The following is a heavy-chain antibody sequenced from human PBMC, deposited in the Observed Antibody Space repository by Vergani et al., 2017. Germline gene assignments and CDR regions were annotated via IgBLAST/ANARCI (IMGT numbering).Heavy chain of an antibody. CDR3: AILRSGYSWWFDP. Sequence: EVQLVESGGGLVQPGGSLRLSCAASGFTFSSYSMNWVRQAPGKGLEWVSYISSSSSTIYYADSVKGRFTISRDNAKNSLYLQMNSLRDEDTAVYYCAILRSGYSWWFDPWGQGTLVTVSS. D-gene: IGHD3-22*01. J-gene: IGHJ5*02. CDR2: ISSSSSTI. CDR1: GFTFSSYS. V-gene: IGHV3-48*02.